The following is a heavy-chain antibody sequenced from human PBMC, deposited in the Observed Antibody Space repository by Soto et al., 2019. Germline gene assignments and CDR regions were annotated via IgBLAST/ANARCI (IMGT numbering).Heavy chain of an antibody. CDR2: IYSGGST. J-gene: IGHJ3*02. Sequence: GGSLRLSCAASGFTVSSNYMSWVRQAPGKGLEWVSVIYSGGSTYYADSVKGRFTISRHNSKNTLDLQMNSLRAEDTAVYYCARDARRHCSGGSCYRAFDIWGQGTMVTVSS. CDR3: ARDARRHCSGGSCYRAFDI. CDR1: GFTVSSNY. V-gene: IGHV3-53*04. D-gene: IGHD2-15*01.